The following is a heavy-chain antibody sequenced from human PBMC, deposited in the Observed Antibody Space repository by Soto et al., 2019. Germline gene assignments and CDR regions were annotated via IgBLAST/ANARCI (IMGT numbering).Heavy chain of an antibody. CDR1: GFTFDDYT. Sequence: DVQLVESGGVVVQPGGSLRLSCAASGFTFDDYTMHWVRQAPGKGLEWVSLISWDGGSTYYADSVKGRFTISRDNSKNSLYLQMNSLRTEDTALYYCAKDMASYFDYYDSSYFDYWGQGTLVTVSS. CDR2: ISWDGGST. V-gene: IGHV3-43*01. J-gene: IGHJ4*02. CDR3: AKDMASYFDYYDSSYFDY. D-gene: IGHD3-22*01.